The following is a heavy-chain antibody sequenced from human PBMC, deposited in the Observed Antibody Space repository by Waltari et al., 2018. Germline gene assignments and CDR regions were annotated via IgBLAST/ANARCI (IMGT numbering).Heavy chain of an antibody. CDR3: ARTLIVVVPAAGSGWFDP. CDR2: INAVDGNT. CDR1: GYTFNRFA. J-gene: IGHJ5*02. Sequence: QVQLVQSGAEVKKPGASVKISCKASGYTFNRFAIHWVRQAPGQRLEWMGWINAVDGNTNYAQKFQGRVTMTRDTSISTAYMELSRLRSDDTAVYYCARTLIVVVPAAGSGWFDPWGQGTLVTVSS. V-gene: IGHV1-3*01. D-gene: IGHD2-2*01.